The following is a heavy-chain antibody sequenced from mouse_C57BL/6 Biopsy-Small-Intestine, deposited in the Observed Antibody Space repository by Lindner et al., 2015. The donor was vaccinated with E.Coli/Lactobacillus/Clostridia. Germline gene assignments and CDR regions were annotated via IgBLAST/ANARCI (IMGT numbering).Heavy chain of an antibody. J-gene: IGHJ3*01. Sequence: VQLQESGAELVKPGASVKISCKASGYAFSSYWMNWVKQRPGKGLEWIGQIYPGDGDTNYNGKFKGKATLTADKFSSTAYMQLSSLISEDSAVYFCARGLGYGSNYDWFAYWGQGTLVTVSA. CDR2: IYPGDGDT. D-gene: IGHD1-1*01. CDR3: ARGLGYGSNYDWFAY. CDR1: GYAFSSYW. V-gene: IGHV1-80*01.